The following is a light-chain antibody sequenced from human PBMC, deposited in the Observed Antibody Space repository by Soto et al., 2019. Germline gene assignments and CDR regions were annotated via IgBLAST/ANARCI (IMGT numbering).Light chain of an antibody. J-gene: IGKJ5*01. CDR3: QQTYTTPEIT. CDR1: QSISIS. CDR2: GAS. V-gene: IGKV1-39*01. Sequence: DIQMTQSPSSLSASVGYRFTITCRASQSISISLNWYQLKPGKAPNLLMYGASYLKSGVPTRFSGSGSGTDFTLTVRSLQPEDFATYYCQQTYTTPEITFGQGTRLEIK.